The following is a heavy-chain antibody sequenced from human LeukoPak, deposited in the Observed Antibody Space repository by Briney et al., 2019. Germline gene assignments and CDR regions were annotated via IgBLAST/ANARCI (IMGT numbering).Heavy chain of an antibody. D-gene: IGHD2-2*01. Sequence: SVKVSCKASGGTFSSYAISWVRQAPGQGLEWMGGIIPIFGTANYAQKFQGRVTITADESTSTAYMELSSLRSEDMAVYYCARDYLYCSSTSCSADDAFDIWGQGTMVTVSS. V-gene: IGHV1-69*13. J-gene: IGHJ3*02. CDR2: IIPIFGTA. CDR1: GGTFSSYA. CDR3: ARDYLYCSSTSCSADDAFDI.